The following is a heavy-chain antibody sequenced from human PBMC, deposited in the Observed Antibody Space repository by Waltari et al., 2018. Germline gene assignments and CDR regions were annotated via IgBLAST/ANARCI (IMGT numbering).Heavy chain of an antibody. Sequence: QVQLQESGPGLVTPSETLSLTCAVSGGSFRSYWWTWIRPPPGKGLEWIGEINGNSGSTNYNPSLKSRVTISKDASKNQFSLKLSSVTAADTAVYYCARAPALVLTAPIEFWGQGALVTVSS. CDR1: GGSFRSYW. J-gene: IGHJ1*01. D-gene: IGHD2-2*01. V-gene: IGHV4-59*12. CDR3: ARAPALVLTAPIEF. CDR2: INGNSGST.